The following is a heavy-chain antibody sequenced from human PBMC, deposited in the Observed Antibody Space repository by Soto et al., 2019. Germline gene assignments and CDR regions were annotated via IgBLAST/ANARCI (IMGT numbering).Heavy chain of an antibody. CDR1: GYIFTKYG. CDR2: INVYNGDR. CDR3: ASLQLGGDRMLNWFDP. V-gene: IGHV1-18*01. J-gene: IGHJ5*02. Sequence: QVQVVQSGPELKKPGASVKVSCKAQGYIFTKYGIGWVRQAPGHGLEWMGLINVYNGDRKVAQKFQDRVSMTTDTATDKEYMELKSLRSGDTAVYYCASLQLGGDRMLNWFDPWGQGTLVTVSS. D-gene: IGHD2-21*02.